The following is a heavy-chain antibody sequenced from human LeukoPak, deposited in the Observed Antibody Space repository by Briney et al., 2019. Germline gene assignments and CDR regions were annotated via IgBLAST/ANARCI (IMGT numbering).Heavy chain of an antibody. CDR3: ARGGDTAADFDY. Sequence: GSISSYYXSWIRQPPGKGLEVIGYIYYSGSTNYNPSLKSRVTISVDTSKNQFSLKLSSVTAADTAVYYCARGGDTAADFDYWGQGTLVTVSS. CDR2: IYYSGST. J-gene: IGHJ4*02. V-gene: IGHV4-59*01. CDR1: GSISSYY. D-gene: IGHD5-18*01.